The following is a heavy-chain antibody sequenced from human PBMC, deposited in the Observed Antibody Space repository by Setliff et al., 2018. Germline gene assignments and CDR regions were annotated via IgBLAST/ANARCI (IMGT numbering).Heavy chain of an antibody. CDR3: AKTELGLAGTKNWFDP. D-gene: IGHD1-7*01. Sequence: SETLSLTCAVSGGSISSSNWWSWVRQPPGKGLEWIGEIYHSGSTNYNPSLKSRVTISVDKSKNQFSLKLSSVTAADTAVYFCAKTELGLAGTKNWFDPWGRGTLVTVSS. V-gene: IGHV4-4*02. CDR1: GGSISSSNW. J-gene: IGHJ5*02. CDR2: IYHSGST.